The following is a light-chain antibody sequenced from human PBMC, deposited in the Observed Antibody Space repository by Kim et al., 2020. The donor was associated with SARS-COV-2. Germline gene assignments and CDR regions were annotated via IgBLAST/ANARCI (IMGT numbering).Light chain of an antibody. CDR3: ISYTIGNIRV. CDR1: STDIGVSIF. V-gene: IGLV2-14*01. CDR2: EVI. Sequence: GQSITFSCTVTSTDIGVSIFVSCYQQHPLKALILMIYEVILRPSGVSVLFSGSKSSNTTSLTISGLQAENEADYFCISYTIGNIRVFGTGTKVTFL. J-gene: IGLJ1*01.